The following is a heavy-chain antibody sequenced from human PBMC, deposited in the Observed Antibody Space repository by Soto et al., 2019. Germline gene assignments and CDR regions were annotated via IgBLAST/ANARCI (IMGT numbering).Heavy chain of an antibody. J-gene: IGHJ4*02. CDR2: IYHTGST. CDR1: GDSINSDNW. D-gene: IGHD6-13*01. V-gene: IGHV4-4*02. Sequence: SETLSLTCAVSGDSINSDNWWSWVRQPPGKGLEWIGEIYHTGSTNYNPSLKSRVTISVDTSKNQFSLKLSSVTAADTAVYYCARDKRYSSSWYADYFDYWGQGTLVTVSS. CDR3: ARDKRYSSSWYADYFDY.